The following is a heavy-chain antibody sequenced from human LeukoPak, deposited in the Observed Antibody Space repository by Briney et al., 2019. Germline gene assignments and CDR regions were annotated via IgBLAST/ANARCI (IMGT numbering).Heavy chain of an antibody. V-gene: IGHV1-69*05. J-gene: IGHJ4*02. CDR2: IIPIFGTA. D-gene: IGHD5-12*01. CDR3: ASREDIVATAREASGYWARLDY. CDR1: GYTFTSYG. Sequence: SVKVSCKASGYTFTSYGISWVRQAPGQGLEWMGGIIPIFGTANYAQKFQGRVTITTDESTSTAYMELSSLRSEDTAVYYCASREDIVATAREASGYWARLDYWGQGTLVTVSS.